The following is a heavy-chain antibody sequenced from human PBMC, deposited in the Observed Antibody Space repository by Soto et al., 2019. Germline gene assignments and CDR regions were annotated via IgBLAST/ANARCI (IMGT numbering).Heavy chain of an antibody. D-gene: IGHD2-2*01. Sequence: EVQLVESGGGLVQPGGSLRLSCAASGFTFSSYEMNWVSQAPGKGLEWVSYISSSGSTIYYADSVKGRFTISRDNAKNSLYLQMNSLRAEDTAVYYCARENLGYCSSTSCKWGQGTLVTVSS. CDR2: ISSSGSTI. CDR1: GFTFSSYE. V-gene: IGHV3-48*03. J-gene: IGHJ4*02. CDR3: ARENLGYCSSTSCK.